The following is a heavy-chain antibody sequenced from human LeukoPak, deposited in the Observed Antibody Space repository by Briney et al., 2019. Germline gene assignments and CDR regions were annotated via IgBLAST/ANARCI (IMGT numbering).Heavy chain of an antibody. CDR2: ITLTGET. CDR3: SRESGAFCPFGY. J-gene: IGHJ4*02. Sequence: PSETLSLTCRVSGRPIGSTNWWSWARHPPGQGLQWIGEITLTGETNYNPSLTGRVTMSLDKSRYQLSLKLTSVTAADTAIYYCSRESGAFCPFGYWGQGTLVIVPP. V-gene: IGHV4-4*02. CDR1: GRPIGSTNW. D-gene: IGHD1-26*01.